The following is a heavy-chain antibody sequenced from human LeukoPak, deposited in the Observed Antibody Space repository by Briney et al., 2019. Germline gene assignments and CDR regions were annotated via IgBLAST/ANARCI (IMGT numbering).Heavy chain of an antibody. D-gene: IGHD2-15*01. CDR3: ARGLGYCSGGSCNRWFDP. V-gene: IGHV1-8*02. CDR1: GYSFPTYD. Sequence: ASVKVSCKASGYSFPTYDINWVRQATGQGLEWMGWMNPNSGNTGYAQKFQGRVTMTRNTSIGTAYMELSSLRSEDTAVYYCARGLGYCSGGSCNRWFDPWGQGTLVTVSS. CDR2: MNPNSGNT. J-gene: IGHJ5*02.